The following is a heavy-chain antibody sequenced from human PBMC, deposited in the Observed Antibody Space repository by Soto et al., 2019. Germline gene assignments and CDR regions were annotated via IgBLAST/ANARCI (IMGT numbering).Heavy chain of an antibody. CDR3: ARDQSHRDTYWWLDA. CDR1: GYTFTSTY. CDR2: IDPNGGRT. J-gene: IGHJ5*02. Sequence: QVQLVQSGAEVKKPGASVKVSCKASGYTFTSTYMHWVRQAPGQGLEWMGVIDPNGGRTIYAEKFPGRVTMTRDTSTATDYMELSSLRSEDTAMYYCARDQSHRDTYWWLDAWGQGTLVTVSS. D-gene: IGHD5-18*01. V-gene: IGHV1-46*01.